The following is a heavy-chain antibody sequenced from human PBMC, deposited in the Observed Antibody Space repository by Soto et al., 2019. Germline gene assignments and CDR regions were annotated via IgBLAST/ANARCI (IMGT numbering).Heavy chain of an antibody. CDR3: ARDKITGLFDY. J-gene: IGHJ4*02. CDR2: IYYSGST. CDR1: GGSISSSSYY. D-gene: IGHD2-8*02. Sequence: PSATLSLTCTVSGGSISSSSYYWGWIRQSPGKGLEWIGSIYYSGSTYYNPSLKSRVTISVDTSKNQFSLKLSSVTAADTAVYYCARDKITGLFDYWGQGTLVTVSS. V-gene: IGHV4-39*02.